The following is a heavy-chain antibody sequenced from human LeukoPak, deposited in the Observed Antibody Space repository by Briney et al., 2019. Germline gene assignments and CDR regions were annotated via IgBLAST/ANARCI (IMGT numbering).Heavy chain of an antibody. J-gene: IGHJ4*02. Sequence: GGSLRLSCAASGFTFSDYSINWVRQPPGKGLEWVSSINPTSTSIYYADAVKGPLTISRDNAKSSLYLQMNSLQAEDQASTYLYYAYAVKGQFTLSRDNAKSSLYLQMNSLRAEDTARYYCVRLRRNSDRSGYYYFYNYWGQGIQVTVSS. CDR1: GFTFSDYS. CDR3: YYAYAVKGQFTLSRDNAKSSLYLQMNSLRAEDTARYYCVRLRRNSDRSGYYYFYNY. D-gene: IGHD3-16*01. V-gene: IGHV3-21*01. CDR2: INPTSTSI.